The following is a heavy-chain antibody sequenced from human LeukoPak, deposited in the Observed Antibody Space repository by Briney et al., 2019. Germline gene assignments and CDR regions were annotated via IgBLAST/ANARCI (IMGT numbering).Heavy chain of an antibody. D-gene: IGHD3-22*01. V-gene: IGHV3-64*02. J-gene: IGHJ4*02. CDR1: GFTFSDYA. CDR3: VRDWGYDSSGYWQKYFDT. CDR2: ISYNGNGK. Sequence: PGGSLRLSCAASGFTFSDYAMHWVRQAPGKELKYVSAISYNGNGKHYADSVKGRFTISRDNSQSTLNLQMDNLRAEDTAVYYCVRDWGYDSSGYWQKYFDTWGQGTLVTVSS.